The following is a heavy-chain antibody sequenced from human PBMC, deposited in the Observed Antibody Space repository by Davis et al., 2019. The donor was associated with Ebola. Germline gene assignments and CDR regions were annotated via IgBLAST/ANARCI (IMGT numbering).Heavy chain of an antibody. CDR1: GGSISSYY. Sequence: SETLSLTCTVPGGSISSYYWSWIRQPPGKGLEWIGNINYSGGTNYNPSLKSRVTISVDTSKNQFSLKLSSVTAADTAVYYCARPDGAGSDYWGQGTLVTVSS. CDR3: ARPDGAGSDY. CDR2: INYSGGT. J-gene: IGHJ4*02. D-gene: IGHD1-14*01. V-gene: IGHV4-59*12.